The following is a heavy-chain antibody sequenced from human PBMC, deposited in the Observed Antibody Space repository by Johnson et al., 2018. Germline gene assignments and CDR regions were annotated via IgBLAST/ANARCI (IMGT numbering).Heavy chain of an antibody. CDR3: TKERHYYGDFTVGNDAFDI. Sequence: VQLVEAGGGLVKPGGSLRLFCAASGFTFSNAWMSWVRQAPGKGLEWVGRIKSKTDGGQTDYAAPVKGRFTISRDDSKNTLYLQMNSLKTEDTAVYYFTKERHYYGDFTVGNDAFDIWGQVTMVTVSS. D-gene: IGHD4-17*01. V-gene: IGHV3-15*01. CDR2: IKSKTDGGQT. J-gene: IGHJ3*02. CDR1: GFTFSNAW.